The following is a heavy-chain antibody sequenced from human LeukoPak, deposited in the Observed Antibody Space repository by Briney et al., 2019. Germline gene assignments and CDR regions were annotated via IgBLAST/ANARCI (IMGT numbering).Heavy chain of an antibody. J-gene: IGHJ4*02. CDR1: GGSISSYY. CDR3: ARDAYAMSYFDY. Sequence: SETLSLTCTVSGGSISSYYWSWIRQPPGKGLEWIGYIYYSGSTNYNPSLKSRVTISVDTSKNQFSQKLSSVTAADTAVYYCARDAYAMSYFDYWGQGTLVTVSS. D-gene: IGHD2-8*01. V-gene: IGHV4-59*01. CDR2: IYYSGST.